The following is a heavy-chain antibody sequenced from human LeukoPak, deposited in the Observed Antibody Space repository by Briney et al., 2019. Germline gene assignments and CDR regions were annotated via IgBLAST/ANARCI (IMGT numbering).Heavy chain of an antibody. J-gene: IGHJ6*02. D-gene: IGHD4-17*01. CDR3: ERDRGEAYGEDYYYYGMDV. CDR1: GFTFSSYS. V-gene: IGHV3-21*01. CDR2: ISSSSSYI. Sequence: GGSLRLSCAASGFTFSSYSMNWVRQAPGKGLEWVSSISSSSSYIYYADSVKGRFTISRDNAKNSLYLQMNSLRAEDTAVYYCERDRGEAYGEDYYYYGMDVWGQGTTVTVSS.